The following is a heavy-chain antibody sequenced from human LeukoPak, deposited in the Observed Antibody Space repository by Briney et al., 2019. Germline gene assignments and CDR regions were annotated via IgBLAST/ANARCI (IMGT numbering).Heavy chain of an antibody. CDR1: GYTFTSYA. V-gene: IGHV1-3*01. J-gene: IGHJ3*02. CDR2: INAGNGNT. Sequence: ASVKVSCKASGYTFTSYAMHWVRQAPGQRLEWMGWINAGNGNTKYSQKSQGRVTITRDTSASTAYMELSSLRSEDTAVYYCARGGGYSYRGAFDIWGQGTMVTVSS. D-gene: IGHD5-18*01. CDR3: ARGGGYSYRGAFDI.